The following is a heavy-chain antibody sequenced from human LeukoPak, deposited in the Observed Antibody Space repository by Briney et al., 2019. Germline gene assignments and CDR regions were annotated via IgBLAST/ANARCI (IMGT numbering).Heavy chain of an antibody. CDR2: INFSGANT. CDR1: GFTFNSHA. CDR3: AKFSSTGKTAFDS. D-gene: IGHD1-1*01. Sequence: GGSLRLSCAAPGFTFNSHAMSWVRQAPGKGLEWVSAINFSGANTYYADSVKGRFTVSRDNSKNTLYLQMNSLRAGDTAVYYCAKFSSTGKTAFDSWGQGTLVTVSS. J-gene: IGHJ4*02. V-gene: IGHV3-23*01.